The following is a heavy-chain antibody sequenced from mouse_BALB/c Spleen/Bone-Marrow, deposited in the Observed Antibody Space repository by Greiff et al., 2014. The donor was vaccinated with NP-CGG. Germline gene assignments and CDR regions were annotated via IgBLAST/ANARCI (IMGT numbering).Heavy chain of an antibody. CDR1: GYTFTSYT. J-gene: IGHJ2*01. V-gene: IGHV1-4*01. Sequence: VQLVESGAELARPGASVKMSCKASGYTFTSYTIHWVKQRPGQGLEWIGYINPSSGYTNYNQKFKDKAILTADKSSSTAYMQLSSLTSEDSAVYYCARRYYGNPFDYWGQGTTLTVSS. D-gene: IGHD2-1*01. CDR3: ARRYYGNPFDY. CDR2: INPSSGYT.